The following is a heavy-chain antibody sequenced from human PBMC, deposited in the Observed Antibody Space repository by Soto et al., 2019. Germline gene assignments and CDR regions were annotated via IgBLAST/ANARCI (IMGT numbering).Heavy chain of an antibody. Sequence: LETMSLPCTVTYGSISGYYCRWIRQPPGKGLEYIGYIYYRGSTNYNPSLKSRVTMSVDTSRNLFSLKVNSVTAADTAVYYCARQQLLPYYYALDVWGQGTTVTVSS. CDR2: IYYRGST. D-gene: IGHD6-13*01. CDR3: ARQQLLPYYYALDV. CDR1: YGSISGYY. J-gene: IGHJ6*02. V-gene: IGHV4-59*01.